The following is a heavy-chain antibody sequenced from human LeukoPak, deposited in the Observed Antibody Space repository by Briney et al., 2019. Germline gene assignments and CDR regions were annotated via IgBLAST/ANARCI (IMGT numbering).Heavy chain of an antibody. CDR2: IYPSGST. CDR1: GGSISSGSYY. V-gene: IGHV4-61*02. D-gene: IGHD1-26*01. Sequence: PSETLSLTCTVSGGSISSGSYYWSWIRQPAGKGLEWIGRIYPSGSTNYNPSLKSRVTMSVDTSKNQFSLKLSSVTAADTAVYYCARVRSSSWYSDLWGRGTLVTVSS. CDR3: ARVRSSSWYSDL. J-gene: IGHJ2*01.